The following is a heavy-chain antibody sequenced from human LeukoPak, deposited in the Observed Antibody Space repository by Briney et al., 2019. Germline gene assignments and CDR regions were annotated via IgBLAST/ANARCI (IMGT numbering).Heavy chain of an antibody. CDR1: GGSISSYY. V-gene: IGHV4-59*08. J-gene: IGHJ4*02. Sequence: SETLSLTCTVSGGSISSYYWSWIRQPPGKGLEWIGYIYYSGSTNYNPSLKSRVTISLDTSKNQFSLKLSSVTAADTAVYYCARLSGRDYYFDYWGQGTLVTVSS. CDR2: IYYSGST. CDR3: ARLSGRDYYFDY. D-gene: IGHD3-10*01.